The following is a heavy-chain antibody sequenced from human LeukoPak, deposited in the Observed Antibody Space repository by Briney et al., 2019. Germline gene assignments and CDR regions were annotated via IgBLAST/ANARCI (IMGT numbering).Heavy chain of an antibody. V-gene: IGHV5-51*01. J-gene: IGHJ6*02. CDR2: IYPGDSDT. D-gene: IGHD6-19*01. CDR3: ARSMSGSGWAYYYYYGMDV. Sequence: GESLQISCKGSGYSFTSYWIGWVRQMPGKGLEWMGIIYPGDSDTSYSPSFQGQVTISADKSISTAYLQWSSLKASDTAMYYCARSMSGSGWAYYYYYGMDVWGQGTTVTVSS. CDR1: GYSFTSYW.